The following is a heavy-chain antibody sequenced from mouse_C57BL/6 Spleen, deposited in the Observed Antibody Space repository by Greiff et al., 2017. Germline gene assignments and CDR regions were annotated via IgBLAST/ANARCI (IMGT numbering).Heavy chain of an antibody. Sequence: QVQLQQPGAELVKPGASVKMSCKASGYTFTSYWITWVKQRPGQGLEWIGDIYPGSGSTNYNEKFKSKATLTVDTSSSTAYMQLSSLTSEDSAVYDCARSRITTVVGDYFDYWGQGTTLTVSS. CDR2: IYPGSGST. D-gene: IGHD1-1*01. CDR1: GYTFTSYW. V-gene: IGHV1-55*01. CDR3: ARSRITTVVGDYFDY. J-gene: IGHJ2*01.